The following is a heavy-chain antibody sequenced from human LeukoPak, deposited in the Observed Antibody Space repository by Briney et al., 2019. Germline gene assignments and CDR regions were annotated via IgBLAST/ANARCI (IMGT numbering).Heavy chain of an antibody. J-gene: IGHJ4*02. D-gene: IGHD4-17*01. Sequence: GASVKVSCKASGGTFSSYAISWVRQAPGQGLEWMGGIIPIFGTANYAQKFQGRVTITADESTSTAYMELSSLRSEDTAVYYCATGGTVTRSPGFDYWGQGTLVTVSS. CDR3: ATGGTVTRSPGFDY. CDR2: IIPIFGTA. CDR1: GGTFSSYA. V-gene: IGHV1-69*13.